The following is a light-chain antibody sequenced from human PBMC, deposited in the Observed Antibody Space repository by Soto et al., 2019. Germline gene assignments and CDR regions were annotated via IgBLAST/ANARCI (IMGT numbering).Light chain of an antibody. CDR2: EVS. Sequence: QSALTQPPSASGSPGQSVTISCTGTTSDVGNYLYVSWYQQHPGKAPKLIIFEVSKRPSGVPDRFSGSKSGNTASLTVSGLQAEDEADYYCTSYAGSNKVLFGGGTKLTVL. V-gene: IGLV2-8*01. CDR1: TSDVGNYLY. J-gene: IGLJ2*01. CDR3: TSYAGSNKVL.